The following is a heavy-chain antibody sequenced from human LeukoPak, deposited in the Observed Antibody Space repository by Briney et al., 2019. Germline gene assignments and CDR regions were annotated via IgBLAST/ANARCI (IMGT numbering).Heavy chain of an antibody. CDR1: GFTFSSYW. V-gene: IGHV3-7*01. Sequence: GGSLRLSCAASGFTFSSYWVSWVRQAPGKGLEWVANIKQEGSEKNYVDSVKGRFTISRDNAKNSLYLQMNSLRAEDTAVYYCAREGTTVTTTQYYFDYWGQGTLVTVSS. CDR2: IKQEGSEK. D-gene: IGHD4-17*01. J-gene: IGHJ4*02. CDR3: AREGTTVTTTQYYFDY.